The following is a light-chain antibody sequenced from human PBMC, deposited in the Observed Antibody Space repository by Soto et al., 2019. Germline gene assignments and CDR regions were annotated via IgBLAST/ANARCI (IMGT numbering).Light chain of an antibody. CDR1: SSDIGGYNY. J-gene: IGLJ1*01. CDR3: ISYTSSDTYV. V-gene: IGLV2-14*01. CDR2: DVS. Sequence: QSALTQPASVSGSPGQSITISCTGTSSDIGGYNYVSWYQQHPGKAPKLMIYDVSNRPSGVSNRFSGSKSGNTASLTISGLQAEDEADYYCISYTSSDTYVFGTGTKVTV.